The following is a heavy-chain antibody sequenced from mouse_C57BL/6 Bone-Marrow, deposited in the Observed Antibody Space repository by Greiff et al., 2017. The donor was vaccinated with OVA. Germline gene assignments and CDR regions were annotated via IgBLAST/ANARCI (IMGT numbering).Heavy chain of an antibody. CDR2: ISNGGGST. Sequence: EVMLVESGGGLVQPGGSLKLSCAASGFTFSDYYMYWVRQTPEKRLEWVAYISNGGGSTYYPDTVKGRFTISRDNAKNTLYLQMSRLKSEDTAMYYCARQTYYDYDDGSFAYWGQGTLVTVSA. V-gene: IGHV5-12*01. J-gene: IGHJ3*01. CDR1: GFTFSDYY. CDR3: ARQTYYDYDDGSFAY. D-gene: IGHD2-4*01.